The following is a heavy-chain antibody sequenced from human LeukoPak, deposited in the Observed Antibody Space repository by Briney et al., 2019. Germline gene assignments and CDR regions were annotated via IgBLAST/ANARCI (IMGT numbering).Heavy chain of an antibody. V-gene: IGHV4-34*01. CDR2: INHSGST. D-gene: IGHD3-3*01. J-gene: IGHJ4*02. Sequence: SETLSLTCAVYGGSFSGYYWSWIRQPPGKGLEWIGEINHSGSTNYNLSLKSRVTISVDTSKNQFSLKLSSVTAADTAVYYCARASYYDFWSGYYTVDYWGQGTLVTVSS. CDR3: ARASYYDFWSGYYTVDY. CDR1: GGSFSGYY.